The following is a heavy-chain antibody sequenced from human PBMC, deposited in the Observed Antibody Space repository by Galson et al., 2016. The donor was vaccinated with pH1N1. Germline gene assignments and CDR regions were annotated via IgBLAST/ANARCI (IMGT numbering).Heavy chain of an antibody. V-gene: IGHV3-23*01. Sequence: LSCAVSGFSIRDYGMAWVRQSPGKGLEWVATISNNNVDRHHADSVKGRFTISRDDSENTFFLEMNSLTAGDTALYYCARDCCGTTPIDYWGQGTLVTVSS. CDR3: ARDCCGTTPIDY. D-gene: IGHD4-17*01. J-gene: IGHJ4*02. CDR2: ISNNNVDR. CDR1: GFSIRDYG.